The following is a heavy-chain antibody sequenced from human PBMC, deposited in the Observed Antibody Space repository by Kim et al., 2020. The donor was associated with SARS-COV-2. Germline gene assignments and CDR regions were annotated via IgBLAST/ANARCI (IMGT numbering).Heavy chain of an antibody. J-gene: IGHJ4*02. Sequence: GGSLRLSCAASGFTFSSYAMHWVRQAPGKGLEWVAVISYDGSNKYYADSVKGRFTISRDNSKNTLYLQMNSLRAEDTAVYYCARPSIYIGGVIDTFGYYFDYXGQGTLVTVSS. V-gene: IGHV3-30-3*01. CDR3: ARPSIYIGGVIDTFGYYFDY. CDR1: GFTFSSYA. CDR2: ISYDGSNK. D-gene: IGHD3-16*02.